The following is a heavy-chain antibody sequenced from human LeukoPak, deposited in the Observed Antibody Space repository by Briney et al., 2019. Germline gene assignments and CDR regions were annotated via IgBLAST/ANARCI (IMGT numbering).Heavy chain of an antibody. J-gene: IGHJ1*01. V-gene: IGHV1-18*01. CDR2: ISAYNGNT. D-gene: IGHD6-13*01. CDR3: ARDSSSWSHAEYFQH. CDR1: GYTFSNYG. Sequence: ASVKVSCKASGYTFSNYGITWVRQAPGQGREWMGWISAYNGNTNYAQKLQGRVTMTTDISTSTAYMELRSLRSDDTAVYYCARDSSSWSHAEYFQHWGQGTLVTVSS.